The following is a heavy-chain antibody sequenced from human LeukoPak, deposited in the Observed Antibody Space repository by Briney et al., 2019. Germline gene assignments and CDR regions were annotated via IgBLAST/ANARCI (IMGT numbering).Heavy chain of an antibody. Sequence: GGSLRLSCAASGFTFSSYAMSWVRQAPGKGLEWVSAISGSGGSTYYADSVKGRFTISRDNSKNTLYLQMNSLRAEDTAVYYCAKEPRKIVVVPAAIRDYWGQGTLVTVSS. V-gene: IGHV3-23*01. D-gene: IGHD2-2*02. CDR1: GFTFSSYA. CDR2: ISGSGGST. J-gene: IGHJ4*02. CDR3: AKEPRKIVVVPAAIRDY.